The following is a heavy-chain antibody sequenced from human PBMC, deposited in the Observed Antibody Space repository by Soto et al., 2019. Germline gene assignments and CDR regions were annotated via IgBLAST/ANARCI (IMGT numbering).Heavy chain of an antibody. Sequence: SETLSLTCTVSGGSISSGDYYWILTRQPPGKGLEWIGYIYYSGGTYYNPSLKSRVTISVDTSKNQFSLKLSSVTAAGTAVYYCARLVQLLQGRWFDPWGQGTLVTVSS. D-gene: IGHD2-15*01. CDR3: ARLVQLLQGRWFDP. J-gene: IGHJ5*02. CDR1: GGSISSGDYY. CDR2: IYYSGGT. V-gene: IGHV4-30-4*01.